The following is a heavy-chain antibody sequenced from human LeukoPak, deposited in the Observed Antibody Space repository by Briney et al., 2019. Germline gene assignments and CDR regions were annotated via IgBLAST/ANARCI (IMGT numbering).Heavy chain of an antibody. V-gene: IGHV3-9*01. J-gene: IGHJ4*02. D-gene: IGHD3-22*01. CDR2: ISWNSGSI. CDR1: GFTFDDYA. Sequence: PGGSLRLSCAASGFTFDDYAMHWVRQAPGKGLEWVSGISWNSGSIGYADSVKGRFTISRDNAKNSLYLQMNSLRAEDTALYYCAKDNTPMIVVVIPYYFDYWGQGTLVTVSS. CDR3: AKDNTPMIVVVIPYYFDY.